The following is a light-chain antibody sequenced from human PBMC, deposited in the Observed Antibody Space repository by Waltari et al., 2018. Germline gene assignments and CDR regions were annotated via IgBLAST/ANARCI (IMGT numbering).Light chain of an antibody. V-gene: IGKV1-5*03. CDR1: QSISSW. CDR3: QQYNSYSLT. J-gene: IGKJ4*01. Sequence: ASVGDRVTITCRASQSISSWLAWYQQKPGKAPKLLIYKASSLESGVPSRFSGSESGTEFTLTISSLQPDDFATYYCQQYNSYSLTFGGGTKVEIK. CDR2: KAS.